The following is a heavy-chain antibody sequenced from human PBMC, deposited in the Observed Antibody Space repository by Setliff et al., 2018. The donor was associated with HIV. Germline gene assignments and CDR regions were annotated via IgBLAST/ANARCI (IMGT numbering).Heavy chain of an antibody. J-gene: IGHJ4*02. Sequence: ASVKVSCKASGYIFTDYYIHWVRQAPGKGLEWMGRVDPEHGETIYAEKFQGSVIITADLVTDTAYMDLSSQGSEDTAVYYCATFPPPRIPQGTCWGQGTRVTVSS. CDR1: GYIFTDYY. D-gene: IGHD2-2*02. CDR2: VDPEHGET. V-gene: IGHV1-69-2*01. CDR3: ATFPPPRIPQGTC.